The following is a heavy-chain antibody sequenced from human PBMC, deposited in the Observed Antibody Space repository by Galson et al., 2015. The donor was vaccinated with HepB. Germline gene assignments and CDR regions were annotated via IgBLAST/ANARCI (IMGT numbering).Heavy chain of an antibody. CDR2: LDPEDGET. D-gene: IGHD3-22*01. J-gene: IGHJ4*02. V-gene: IGHV1-24*01. CDR3: AHYYYDSSGYYSSLSY. CDR1: GYTLTELS. Sequence: SVKVSCKVSGYTLTELSMHWVRQAPGKGLEWMGGLDPEDGETIYAQKFQGRVTMTEDTSTDTAYMELSSLRSEDTAVYYCAHYYYDSSGYYSSLSYWGQGTLVTVSS.